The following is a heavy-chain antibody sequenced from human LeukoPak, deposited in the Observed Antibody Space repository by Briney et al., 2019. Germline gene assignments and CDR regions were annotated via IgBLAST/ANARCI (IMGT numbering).Heavy chain of an antibody. J-gene: IGHJ3*02. Sequence: GGSLRLSCAASGFTFISYEMNWVRQAPGKGLERVSYISGSGSSVLYADSVKGRFTISRDNAKNSLWLQMYSLRDEDTAVYYCARDGGLEGDAFDIWGQGTMVTVSS. CDR2: ISGSGSSV. D-gene: IGHD1-1*01. CDR1: GFTFISYE. V-gene: IGHV3-48*03. CDR3: ARDGGLEGDAFDI.